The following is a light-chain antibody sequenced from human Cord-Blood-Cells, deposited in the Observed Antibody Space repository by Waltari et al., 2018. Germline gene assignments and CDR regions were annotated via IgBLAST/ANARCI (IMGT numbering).Light chain of an antibody. CDR3: QSYDSSLSGSV. J-gene: IGLJ3*02. CDR1: SPNIGAVLV. Sequence: QSVLTQPPSVSGAPGQRVTISCTGSSPNIGAVLVVTCYQQLPGTAPKLLIYGNSNRPSGVPDRFSGSKSGTSASLAITGLQAEDEADYYCQSYDSSLSGSVFGGGTKLTVL. V-gene: IGLV1-40*01. CDR2: GNS.